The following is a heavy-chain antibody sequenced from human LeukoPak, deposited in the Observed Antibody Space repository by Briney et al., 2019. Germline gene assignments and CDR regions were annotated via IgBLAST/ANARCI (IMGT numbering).Heavy chain of an antibody. CDR1: GYTFTSYY. CDR3: ARDLLRYFDWQGIGRGSTIGGY. Sequence: ASVKVSCKASGYTFTSYYMHWVRQAPGQGLEWMGIINPSGGSTSYAQKFQGRVTMARDTSTSTVYMELSSLRSEDTAVYYCARDLLRYFDWQGIGRGSTIGGYWGQGTLVTVSS. D-gene: IGHD3-9*01. V-gene: IGHV1-46*01. J-gene: IGHJ4*02. CDR2: INPSGGST.